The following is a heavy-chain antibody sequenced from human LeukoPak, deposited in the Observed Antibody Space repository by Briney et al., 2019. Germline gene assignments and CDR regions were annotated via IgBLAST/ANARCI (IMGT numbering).Heavy chain of an antibody. D-gene: IGHD6-19*01. CDR1: GFTFSNYG. J-gene: IGHJ4*02. V-gene: IGHV3-30*02. Sequence: GGSLRLSCAASGFTFSNYGMHWVRQAPGKGLEWVGFIRYDGRNKYYADFVKGRFTISRDNSKNTLYLQMNSLRAEDTAVYYCLAVAGAFDYWGQGTLVTVSS. CDR2: IRYDGRNK. CDR3: LAVAGAFDY.